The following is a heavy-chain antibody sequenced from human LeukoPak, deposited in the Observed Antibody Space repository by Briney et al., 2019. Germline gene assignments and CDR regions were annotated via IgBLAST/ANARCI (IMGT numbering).Heavy chain of an antibody. CDR1: GFTFSSYD. V-gene: IGHV3-13*01. Sequence: GGSLTLSCTASGFTFSSYDMHWVRQATGKGLEWVSAIGTGGDTNYPRSLKGRFTISREKAKNSLSLQMNSLRAGDTAVYYCARGGGDCVSDGFDIWGQGKMVTVSS. J-gene: IGHJ3*02. CDR3: ARGGGDCVSDGFDI. CDR2: IGTGGDT. D-gene: IGHD2-21*02.